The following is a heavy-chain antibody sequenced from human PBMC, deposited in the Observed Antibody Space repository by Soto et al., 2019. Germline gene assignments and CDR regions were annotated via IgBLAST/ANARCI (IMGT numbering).Heavy chain of an antibody. J-gene: IGHJ6*03. Sequence: QVQLVESGGGLVKPGGSLRLSCAASGFNFSDYYMSWIRQAPEKGLEWVSYISSSGSTIYYADSVKGRFTISRDNAKNSLYLQMNRLRAEHTAVYYCARDRGGTTWNYYYMDVWGKGTTVSVSS. CDR2: ISSSGSTI. CDR1: GFNFSDYY. CDR3: ARDRGGTTWNYYYMDV. D-gene: IGHD1-7*01. V-gene: IGHV3-11*01.